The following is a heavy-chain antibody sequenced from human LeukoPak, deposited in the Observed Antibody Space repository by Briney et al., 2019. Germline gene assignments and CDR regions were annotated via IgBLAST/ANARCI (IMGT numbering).Heavy chain of an antibody. CDR1: GYTFTSYA. D-gene: IGHD3-10*01. V-gene: IGHV1-18*01. Sequence: GASVKVSCKASGYTFTSYAISWVRQAPGQGLEWMGWISAYNGNTNYAQKLQGRVTMTTDTSTSTACMELRSLRSDDTAVYYCARDRGMVRGIFDPWGQGTLVTVSS. CDR3: ARDRGMVRGIFDP. J-gene: IGHJ5*02. CDR2: ISAYNGNT.